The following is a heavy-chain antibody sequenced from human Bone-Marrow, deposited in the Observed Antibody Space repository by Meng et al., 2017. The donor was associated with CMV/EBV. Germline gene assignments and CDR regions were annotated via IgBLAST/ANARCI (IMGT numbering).Heavy chain of an antibody. J-gene: IGHJ5*02. D-gene: IGHD3-10*01. V-gene: IGHV3-72*01. CDR3: AKGGYYYGSIRFDP. Sequence: GESLKISCATSQFTFSDHYMDWVRQAPGKGLEWVGRSRNKANNHVTEYAASVKGRFTISRDDSKNSLYLQMNSLRTEDTAVYYCAKGGYYYGSIRFDPWGQGTLVTVSS. CDR1: QFTFSDHY. CDR2: SRNKANNHVT.